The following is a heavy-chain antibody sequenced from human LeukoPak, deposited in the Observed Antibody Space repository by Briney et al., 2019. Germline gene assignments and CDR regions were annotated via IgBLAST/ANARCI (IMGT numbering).Heavy chain of an antibody. CDR3: ARVVGYDSNWFDP. V-gene: IGHV3-53*01. J-gene: IGHJ5*02. D-gene: IGHD3-22*01. CDR2: IYSGGST. Sequence: GGSLRLSCAASGFTVSSNYMSWVRQAPGKGLEWVSVIYSGGSTYYADSVKGRFTISRDNFKNTLYLQMNSLRAEDTAVYYCARVVGYDSNWFDPWGQGTLVTVSS. CDR1: GFTVSSNY.